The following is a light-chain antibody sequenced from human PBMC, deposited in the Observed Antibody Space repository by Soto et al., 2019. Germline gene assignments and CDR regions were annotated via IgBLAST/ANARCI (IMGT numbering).Light chain of an antibody. Sequence: QSALTQPRSVSGYPGQSVTISCTGTNSDIGGYNYVSWYQQHPGKAPKVMIYDVSRRPSGVPDRFSGSKSGNTASLTISGLQAEDEADYYCGSYAGTYNFWVFGGGTKLTVL. CDR1: NSDIGGYNY. J-gene: IGLJ3*02. V-gene: IGLV2-11*01. CDR2: DVS. CDR3: GSYAGTYNFWV.